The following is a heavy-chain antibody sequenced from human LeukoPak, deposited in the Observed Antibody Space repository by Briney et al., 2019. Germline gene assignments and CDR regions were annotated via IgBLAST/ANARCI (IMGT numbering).Heavy chain of an antibody. Sequence: ASVKVSCKASGGTFSSYAISWVRQAPGQGLEWMGGIIPIFGTANYAQKFQGRVTITTDESTGTAYMELSSLRSEDTAVYYCARDRGTMVTGSSWYWGYYYYMDVWGKGTTVTVSS. J-gene: IGHJ6*03. D-gene: IGHD6-13*01. CDR3: ARDRGTMVTGSSWYWGYYYYMDV. CDR1: GGTFSSYA. CDR2: IIPIFGTA. V-gene: IGHV1-69*05.